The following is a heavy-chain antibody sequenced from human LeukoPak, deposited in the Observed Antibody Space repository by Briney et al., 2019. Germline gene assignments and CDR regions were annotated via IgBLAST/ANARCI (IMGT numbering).Heavy chain of an antibody. V-gene: IGHV4-39*07. J-gene: IGHJ5*02. CDR1: GGSISDISYY. Sequence: SETLSLTCTVSGGSISDISYYWGWIRQPPGKGLEWIGNIYYSGSTYYNPSLKSRVTISVDTSKNQFSLKLSSVTAADTAVYYCAREAYSYGFCWFDPWGQGTLVTVSS. CDR3: AREAYSYGFCWFDP. D-gene: IGHD5-18*01. CDR2: IYYSGST.